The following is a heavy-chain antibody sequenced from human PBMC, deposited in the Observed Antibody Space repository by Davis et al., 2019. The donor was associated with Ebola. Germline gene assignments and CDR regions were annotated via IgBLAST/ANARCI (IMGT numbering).Heavy chain of an antibody. Sequence: GESLKISCAASGFTVSNNYMSWIRQAPGKGLEWVGRIRSKANSYATAYAASVKGRFTISRDDSKNTAYLQMNSLKTEDTAVYYCARRQQLSYYYGMDVWGQGTTVTVSS. J-gene: IGHJ6*02. V-gene: IGHV3-73*01. CDR1: GFTVSNNY. CDR2: IRSKANSYAT. D-gene: IGHD6-13*01. CDR3: ARRQQLSYYYGMDV.